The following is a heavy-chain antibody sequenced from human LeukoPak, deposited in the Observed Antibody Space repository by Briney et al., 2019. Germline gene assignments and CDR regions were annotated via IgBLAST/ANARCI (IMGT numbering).Heavy chain of an antibody. CDR2: IYYSGST. J-gene: IGHJ4*02. V-gene: IGHV4-39*07. Sequence: PSETLSLTCTVSGGSISSSSYYWGWIRQPPGKGLEWIGSIYYSGSTYYNPSLKSRVTISVDTSKNQFSLKLSSVTAADTAVYYCARVRDAGRWYFDYWGQGTLVTVSS. D-gene: IGHD6-13*01. CDR1: GGSISSSSYY. CDR3: ARVRDAGRWYFDY.